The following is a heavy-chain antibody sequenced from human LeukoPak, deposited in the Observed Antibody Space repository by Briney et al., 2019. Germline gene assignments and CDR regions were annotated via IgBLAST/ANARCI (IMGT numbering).Heavy chain of an antibody. V-gene: IGHV3-48*03. Sequence: GGSLRLSCAASGFTFSSYGMNWVRQAPGKGLEWVSYISNSGTAIYYADSVKRRFTISRDNAKSSLYLQMNSLRAEDTAVYYCARAGYSMDTEYFQHWGQGTLVTVSS. CDR2: ISNSGTAI. CDR3: ARAGYSMDTEYFQH. CDR1: GFTFSSYG. J-gene: IGHJ1*01. D-gene: IGHD5-18*01.